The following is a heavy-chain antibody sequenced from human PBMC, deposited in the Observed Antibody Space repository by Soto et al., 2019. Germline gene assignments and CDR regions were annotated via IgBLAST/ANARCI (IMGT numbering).Heavy chain of an antibody. CDR2: ISGSGGST. V-gene: IGHV3-23*01. D-gene: IGHD1-1*01. CDR3: AKDLTWNQADY. CDR1: GFTFSSSA. J-gene: IGHJ4*02. Sequence: GGSLRLSCAASGFTFSSSARSWVRQAPGKGLEWVSTISGSGGSTYYADSVKGRFTVSRDNSKNTLYLQMNSLRAEDTAVYYCAKDLTWNQADYWGQGALVTVSS.